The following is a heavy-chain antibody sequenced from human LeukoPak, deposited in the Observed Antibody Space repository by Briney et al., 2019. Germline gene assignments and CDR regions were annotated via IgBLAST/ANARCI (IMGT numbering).Heavy chain of an antibody. D-gene: IGHD3-10*01. CDR2: INRDVSEK. CDR1: RFTLCSYR. Sequence: GGALRLSRVASRFTLCSYRMSGVRPAPGRGGEWVANINRDVSEKSDVDTVKGPLTISRENAETTQYPQMNSLRAEDTAVYYCARARDYGSGRANAFDIWGQGTMVTVSS. V-gene: IGHV3-7*05. J-gene: IGHJ3*02. CDR3: ARARDYGSGRANAFDI.